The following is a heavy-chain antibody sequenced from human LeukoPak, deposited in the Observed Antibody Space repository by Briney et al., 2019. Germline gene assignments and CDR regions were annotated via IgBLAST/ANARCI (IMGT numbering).Heavy chain of an antibody. Sequence: PSETLSLTCTVSGGSISSYYWSWIRQPPGKGLEWIGYIYYSGSTNYNPSLKSRVTISVDTSKNQFSLKLSSVTAADTAVYYCAREDSWENPYYYYMDVWGKGTTVTVSS. V-gene: IGHV4-59*01. CDR2: IYYSGST. CDR1: GGSISSYY. CDR3: AREDSWENPYYYYMDV. J-gene: IGHJ6*03. D-gene: IGHD1-26*01.